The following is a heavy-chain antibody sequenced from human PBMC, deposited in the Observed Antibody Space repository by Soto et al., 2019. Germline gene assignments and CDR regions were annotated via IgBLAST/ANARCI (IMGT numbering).Heavy chain of an antibody. CDR3: ARDLKEVLRYFDWPRSFDY. D-gene: IGHD3-9*01. CDR2: ISSSGSTI. Sequence: PGGSLRLSCAASGFTFSDYYMSWIRQAPGKGLEWVSYISSSGSTIYYADSVKGRFTISRDNAKNSLYLQMNSLRAEDTAVYYCARDLKEVLRYFDWPRSFDYWGQGTLVTVSS. J-gene: IGHJ4*02. CDR1: GFTFSDYY. V-gene: IGHV3-11*01.